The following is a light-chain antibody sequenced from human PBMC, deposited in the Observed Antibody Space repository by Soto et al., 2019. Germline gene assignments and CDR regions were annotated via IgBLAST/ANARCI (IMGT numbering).Light chain of an antibody. CDR3: SSYTSSSTPLV. J-gene: IGLJ2*01. CDR1: SSDVGGYNF. CDR2: EVS. Sequence: QSVLTQPASVSGSPGQSITISCSGTSSDVGGYNFVSWYQHHPGKAPKLMIYEVSNRPSGVSNRFSGSKSGNTASLTISGLQAEDEADYYCSSYTSSSTPLVFGGGTKLTVL. V-gene: IGLV2-14*01.